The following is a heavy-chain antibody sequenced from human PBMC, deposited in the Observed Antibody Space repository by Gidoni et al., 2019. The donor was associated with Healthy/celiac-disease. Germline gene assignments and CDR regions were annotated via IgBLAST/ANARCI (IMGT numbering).Heavy chain of an antibody. CDR2: IYYSGST. D-gene: IGHD2-2*01. Sequence: QLQLQESGPGLVKPSETLSPTCTVSGGSISSSSSYWGWIRQPPGKGPEWIWSIYYSGSTYYNPSLKSRVTISVDTSKNQFSLKLSSVTAADTAVYYCARHVGYCSSTSCYPNWFDPWGQGTLVTVSS. CDR3: ARHVGYCSSTSCYPNWFDP. J-gene: IGHJ5*02. V-gene: IGHV4-39*01. CDR1: GGSISSSSSY.